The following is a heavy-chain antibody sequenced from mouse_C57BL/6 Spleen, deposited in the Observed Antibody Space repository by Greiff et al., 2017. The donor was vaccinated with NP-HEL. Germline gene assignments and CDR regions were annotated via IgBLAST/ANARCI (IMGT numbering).Heavy chain of an antibody. J-gene: IGHJ4*01. CDR2: ISDGGSYT. V-gene: IGHV5-4*03. CDR3: ARAPLMDY. Sequence: EVKLMESGGGLVKPGGSLKLSCAASGFTFSSYAMSWVRQTPEKRLEWVATISDGGSYTYYPDNVKGRFTISRDNAKNNLYLQMSHLKSEDTAMYYCARAPLMDYWGQGTSVTVSS. CDR1: GFTFSSYA.